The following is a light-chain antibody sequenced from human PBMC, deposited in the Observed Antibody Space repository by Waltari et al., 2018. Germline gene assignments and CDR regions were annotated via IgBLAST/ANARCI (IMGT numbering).Light chain of an antibody. V-gene: IGLV2-11*01. Sequence: QSALTQPRPVSGSPGQSVTISCTGTSSDVGGYNYVPWYQQHPGNAPKLMIYDVSKRPSGVPDRFSGSKSGNTASLTISGLQAEDEADYYCCSYAGSYTWVFGGGTKLTVL. CDR2: DVS. J-gene: IGLJ3*02. CDR1: SSDVGGYNY. CDR3: CSYAGSYTWV.